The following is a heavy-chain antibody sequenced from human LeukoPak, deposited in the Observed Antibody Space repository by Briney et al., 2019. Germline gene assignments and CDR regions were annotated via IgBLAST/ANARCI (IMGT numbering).Heavy chain of an antibody. CDR2: INIDGNTS. V-gene: IGHV3-74*01. CDR1: GFTFSSYW. J-gene: IGHJ4*02. Sequence: PGGSLRLSCAASGFTFSSYWMHWVRQAPGKGLVWVSRINIDGNTSNYADSVKGRFTISRDNAKNAVYLQMNSLRVEDTAVHYCARASALATPPFAYWGQGTLVTVSS. D-gene: IGHD5-12*01. CDR3: ARASALATPPFAY.